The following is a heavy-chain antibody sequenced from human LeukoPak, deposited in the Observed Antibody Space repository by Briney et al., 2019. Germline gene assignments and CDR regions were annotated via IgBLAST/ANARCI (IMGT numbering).Heavy chain of an antibody. Sequence: GGSLRLSCAASGFTFSNYGMNWVRQAPGKGLEWISYISSSGTIYYADSVKGRFTISRDNAKNSLYLQMNSLRAEDTAVYYCARDRWNYNDGLDYWGQGTLVTVSS. CDR1: GFTFSNYG. V-gene: IGHV3-48*04. CDR3: ARDRWNYNDGLDY. J-gene: IGHJ4*02. CDR2: ISSSGTI. D-gene: IGHD1-7*01.